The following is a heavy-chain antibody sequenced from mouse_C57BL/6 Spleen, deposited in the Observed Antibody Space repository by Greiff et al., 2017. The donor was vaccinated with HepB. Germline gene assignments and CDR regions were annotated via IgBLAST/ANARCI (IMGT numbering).Heavy chain of an antibody. Sequence: EVNVVESGGDLVKPGGSLKLSCAASGFTFSSYGMSWVRQTPDKRLEWVATISSGGSYTYYPDSVKGRFTISRDNAKNTLYLQMSSLKSEDTAMYYCARHVRSGTLYAMDYWGQGTSVTVSS. CDR2: ISSGGSYT. CDR1: GFTFSSYG. D-gene: IGHD4-1*01. CDR3: ARHVRSGTLYAMDY. J-gene: IGHJ4*01. V-gene: IGHV5-6*01.